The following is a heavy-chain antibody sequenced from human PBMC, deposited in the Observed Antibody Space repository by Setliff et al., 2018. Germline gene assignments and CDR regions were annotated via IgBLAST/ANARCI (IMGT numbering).Heavy chain of an antibody. CDR2: IYWDDDK. J-gene: IGHJ4*02. CDR3: ARCITIFGVVIPNAFDY. D-gene: IGHD3-3*01. V-gene: IGHV2-5*02. Sequence: SGPTLVNPTQTLTLTCTFSGFSLSTSGVGVGWIRRPPGKALEWLALIYWDDDKRYSPSLKSRLTITKDTSKNQVVLTMTNMDPVDTATYYCARCITIFGVVIPNAFDYWGQGTLVTVSS. CDR1: GFSLSTSGVG.